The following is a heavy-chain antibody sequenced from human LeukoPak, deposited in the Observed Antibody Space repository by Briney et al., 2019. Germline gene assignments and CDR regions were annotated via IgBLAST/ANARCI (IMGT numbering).Heavy chain of an antibody. CDR2: ISGSGGST. Sequence: GSLRLSCAASGFTFSSYAMSWVRQAPGKGLEWVSAISGSGGSTYYADSVKGRFTISRDNSKNTLYLQMNSLRAEDTAVYYCAKVPTSSGRSPYDYWGQGTLVTVSS. CDR3: AKVPTSSGRSPYDY. CDR1: GFTFSSYA. V-gene: IGHV3-23*01. D-gene: IGHD3-10*01. J-gene: IGHJ4*02.